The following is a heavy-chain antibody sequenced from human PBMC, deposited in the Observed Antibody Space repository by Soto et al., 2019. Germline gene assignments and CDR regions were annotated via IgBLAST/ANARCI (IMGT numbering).Heavy chain of an antibody. V-gene: IGHV3-30-3*01. J-gene: IGHJ5*02. Sequence: PGGSLRLSCAGSGFIFHLYAMSWVRQAPGKGLEWVAVISYDGSNKYYADSVKGRFTISRDNSKNTLYLQMNSLRAEDTAVYYCASPEAAAGNWFDPWGQGTLVTVSS. D-gene: IGHD6-13*01. CDR3: ASPEAAAGNWFDP. CDR2: ISYDGSNK. CDR1: GFIFHLYA.